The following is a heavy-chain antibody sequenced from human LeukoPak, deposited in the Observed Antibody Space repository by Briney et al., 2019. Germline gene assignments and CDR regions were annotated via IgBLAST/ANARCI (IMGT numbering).Heavy chain of an antibody. CDR2: MNPNSGNT. Sequence: ASVKVSCKASGYTFTSYDINWVQQATGQGLEWMGWMNPNSGNTGYAQKFQGRVTMTRNTSISTAYMELSSLRSEDTAVYYCAREHCSSTSCYYYYMDVWGKGTTVTVSS. CDR1: GYTFTSYD. D-gene: IGHD2-2*01. V-gene: IGHV1-8*01. CDR3: AREHCSSTSCYYYYMDV. J-gene: IGHJ6*03.